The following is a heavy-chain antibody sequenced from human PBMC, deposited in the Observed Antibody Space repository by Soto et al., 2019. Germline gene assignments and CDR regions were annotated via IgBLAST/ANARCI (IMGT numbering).Heavy chain of an antibody. CDR2: ISYDGSNK. Sequence: QVQLVESGGGVVQPGRSLRLSCAASGFTFSSYAMHWVRQAPGKGLEWVAVISYDGSNKYYADSVKGRFTISRDNSKNTLYLQMNSLRAEDTAVYYCARDIVGGDDFDYWGQGTLVTVSS. D-gene: IGHD2-15*01. V-gene: IGHV3-30-3*01. J-gene: IGHJ4*02. CDR3: ARDIVGGDDFDY. CDR1: GFTFSSYA.